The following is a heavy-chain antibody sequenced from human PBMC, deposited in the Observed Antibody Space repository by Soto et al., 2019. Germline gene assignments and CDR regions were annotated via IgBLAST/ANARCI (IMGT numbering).Heavy chain of an antibody. D-gene: IGHD3-16*01. CDR3: ARLNRLRNDAFDI. J-gene: IGHJ3*02. V-gene: IGHV4-30-2*01. CDR2: IYHGGST. Sequence: QVQLQESGSGLVKPSETLSLTCAVSGGSISCDYYSWSWIRQPPGKDLEWIGYIYHGGSTYYNPSLRSRVTLSVDTSKNHFSLRLTSVTAADTAVYSCARLNRLRNDAFDIWGQGTLVAVSS. CDR1: GGSISCDYYS.